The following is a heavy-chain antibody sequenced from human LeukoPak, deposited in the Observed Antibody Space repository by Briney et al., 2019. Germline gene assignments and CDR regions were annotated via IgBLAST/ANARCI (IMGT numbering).Heavy chain of an antibody. CDR3: AREENLYDFWSGALDY. CDR1: GFTFSSYA. CDR2: ISYDGSNK. D-gene: IGHD3-3*01. Sequence: PGRSLRLSCAASGFTFSSYAMHWVRQAPGKGLEWVAVISYDGSNKYYADSVKGRFTISRDNSKNTLYLQMNSLRAEDTAVYYCAREENLYDFWSGALDYWGQGTLVTVSS. J-gene: IGHJ4*02. V-gene: IGHV3-30-3*01.